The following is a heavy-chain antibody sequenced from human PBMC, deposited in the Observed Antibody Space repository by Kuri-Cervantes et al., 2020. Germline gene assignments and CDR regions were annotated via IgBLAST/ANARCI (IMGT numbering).Heavy chain of an antibody. J-gene: IGHJ4*02. CDR1: GFTFSSYW. V-gene: IGHV3-7*01. D-gene: IGHD3-22*01. CDR2: IKQDGSEK. CDR3: ARDYYYESSGYYSPFGY. Sequence: GESLKISCATSGFTFSSYWMSWVRQAPGKGLEWVANIKQDGSEKYYVDSVKGRFTISRDNAKNSLSLQMNSLRAEDTAVYYCARDYYYESSGYYSPFGYWGQGTLVTVSS.